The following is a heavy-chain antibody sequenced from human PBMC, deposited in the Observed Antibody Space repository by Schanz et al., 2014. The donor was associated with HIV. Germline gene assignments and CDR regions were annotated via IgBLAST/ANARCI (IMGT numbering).Heavy chain of an antibody. V-gene: IGHV3-23*01. CDR1: GFTFKSYA. Sequence: EVQLLESGGGLEQPGGSLRLSCAASGFTFKSYAMSWVRQAPGKGLEWVSAISATGGSTYYADSVKGRFTISRDNSKNTLYLQMNSLRPEDTAVYYCARGQPLVQRWFDPWGQGTLVTVSS. CDR3: ARGQPLVQRWFDP. D-gene: IGHD6-13*01. J-gene: IGHJ5*02. CDR2: ISATGGST.